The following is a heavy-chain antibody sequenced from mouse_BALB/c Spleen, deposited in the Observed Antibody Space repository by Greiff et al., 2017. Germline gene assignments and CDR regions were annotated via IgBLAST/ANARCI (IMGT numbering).Heavy chain of an antibody. CDR3: ARSDGDSSGLFAY. CDR1: GDSITSGY. V-gene: IGHV3-8*02. J-gene: IGHJ3*01. D-gene: IGHD3-2*01. Sequence: EVKLLESGPSLVKPSQTLSLTCSVTGDSITSGYWNWIRKFPGNKLEYMGYISYSGSTYYNPSLKSRISITRDTSKNQYYLQLNSVTTEDTATYYCARSDGDSSGLFAYWGQGTLVTVSA. CDR2: ISYSGST.